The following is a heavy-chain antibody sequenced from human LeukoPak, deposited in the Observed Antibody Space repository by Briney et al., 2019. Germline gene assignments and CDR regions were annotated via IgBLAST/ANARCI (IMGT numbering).Heavy chain of an antibody. Sequence: GGSLRLSCAASGFTFSSYWMSWVRQAPGKGLEWVANIKQDGSEKYYVDSVKGRFTISRDNAKNSLYLQMNSLRAEDTAVYYCARVNTGYSSGRYWVGWFDPWGQGTLVTVSS. V-gene: IGHV3-7*01. CDR3: ARVNTGYSSGRYWVGWFDP. CDR1: GFTFSSYW. J-gene: IGHJ5*02. D-gene: IGHD6-19*01. CDR2: IKQDGSEK.